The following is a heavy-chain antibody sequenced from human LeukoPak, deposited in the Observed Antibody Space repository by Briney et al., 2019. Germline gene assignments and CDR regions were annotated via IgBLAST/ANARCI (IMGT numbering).Heavy chain of an antibody. CDR1: GFIFSDFY. D-gene: IGHD3-10*01. CDR2: ISESGDVI. Sequence: GGSLRLSCAASGFIFSDFYMSWVRQAPGKGLEWVSYISESGDVIYYSDSVKGRFAVSRDNAKNSVYLQMNSLRAADTAVYFCTRETYHYTSGNWGQGTLVTVSS. CDR3: TRETYHYTSGN. V-gene: IGHV3-11*01. J-gene: IGHJ4*02.